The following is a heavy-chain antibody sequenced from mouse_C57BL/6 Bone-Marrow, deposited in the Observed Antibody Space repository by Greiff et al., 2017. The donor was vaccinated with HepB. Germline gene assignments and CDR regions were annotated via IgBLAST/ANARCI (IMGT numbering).Heavy chain of an antibody. CDR3: GIYYYGSSNYFDY. CDR2: IDPSDSET. CDR1: GYTFTSYW. D-gene: IGHD1-1*01. V-gene: IGHV1-52*01. Sequence: VQLQQPGAELVRPGSSVKLSCKASGYTFTSYWMHWVKQRPIQGLEWIGNIDPSDSETHYNQKFKDKATLTVDKSSSTAYMQLSSLTSEDSAVYYCGIYYYGSSNYFDYWGQGTTLTVSS. J-gene: IGHJ2*01.